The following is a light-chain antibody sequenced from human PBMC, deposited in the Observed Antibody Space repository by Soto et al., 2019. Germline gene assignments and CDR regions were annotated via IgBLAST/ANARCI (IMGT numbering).Light chain of an antibody. CDR2: EVS. CDR3: SSYTSSSTRV. Sequence: QSALTQPASVSGSPGQSITISCTGTSSDVGGYNYVSWYQQHPGKAPKLMIYEVSNRPSGVSNRFSDSKSGNTASLTISGLHAEDEAEYYCSSYTSSSTRVFGGGTKLTVL. CDR1: SSDVGGYNY. V-gene: IGLV2-14*01. J-gene: IGLJ3*02.